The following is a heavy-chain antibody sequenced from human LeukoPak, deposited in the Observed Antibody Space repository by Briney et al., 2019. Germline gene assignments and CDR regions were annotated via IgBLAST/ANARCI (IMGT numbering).Heavy chain of an antibody. CDR3: ARRAAGGLYYFDY. CDR1: GFTFSSSI. V-gene: IGHV3-23*01. J-gene: IGHJ4*02. Sequence: TGGSLRLSCAASGFTFSSSIMIWVRQAPGKGLEWISTFSGASGNTYYAASVGGRFTISRDNSKNTLFLQMSSLRAEDTAVYYCARRAAGGLYYFDYWGQGILVTVSS. D-gene: IGHD6-13*01. CDR2: FSGASGNT.